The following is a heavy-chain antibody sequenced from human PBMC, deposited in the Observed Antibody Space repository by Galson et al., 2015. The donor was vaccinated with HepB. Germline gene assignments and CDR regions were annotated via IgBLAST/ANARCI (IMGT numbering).Heavy chain of an antibody. V-gene: IGHV4-61*02. CDR3: ARESIQRASDNWFDP. Sequence: TLSLTCTVSGGSISSGSYYWSWIRQPAGKGLEWIGRIYTSGSTNYNPSLKSRVTISVDTSKNQFSLKLSSVTAADTAVYYCARESIQRASDNWFDPWGQGTLVAVSS. CDR2: IYTSGST. D-gene: IGHD5-18*01. CDR1: GGSISSGSYY. J-gene: IGHJ5*02.